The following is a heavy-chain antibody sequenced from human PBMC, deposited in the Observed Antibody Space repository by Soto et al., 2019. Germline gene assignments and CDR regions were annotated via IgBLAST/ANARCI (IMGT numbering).Heavy chain of an antibody. CDR1: GYTFTSYD. V-gene: IGHV1-8*01. D-gene: IGHD3-3*01. CDR3: ARMDFWSGYYTGYYYYYMDV. CDR2: MNPNSGST. J-gene: IGHJ6*03. Sequence: ASVKVSCKASGYTFTSYDINWVRQATGQGLEWMGWMNPNSGSTGYAQKFQGRVTMTRNTSISTAYMELSSLRSEDTAVYYCARMDFWSGYYTGYYYYYMDVWGKGTTVTVSS.